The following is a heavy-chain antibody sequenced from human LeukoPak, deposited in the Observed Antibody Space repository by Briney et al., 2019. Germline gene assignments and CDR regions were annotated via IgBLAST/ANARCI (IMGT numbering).Heavy chain of an antibody. CDR2: IYYSGST. CDR1: GGSISSSSYY. J-gene: IGHJ4*02. V-gene: IGHV4-39*01. Sequence: SETLSLTCTVSGGSISSSSYYWGWIRQPPGKGLEWIGSIYYSGSTYYNPSLKSRGTISVDTSKNQFSLKLSSVTAADTAVYYCASFVGRGGGDYWGQGTLVTVSS. D-gene: IGHD3-10*01. CDR3: ASFVGRGGGDY.